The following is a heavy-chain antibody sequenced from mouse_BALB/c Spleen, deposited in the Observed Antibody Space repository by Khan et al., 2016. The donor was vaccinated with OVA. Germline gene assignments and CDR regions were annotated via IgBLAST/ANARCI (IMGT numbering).Heavy chain of an antibody. V-gene: IGHV5-6*01. J-gene: IGHJ3*01. Sequence: EVQVVESGGDLVRPGGSLKLSCAASGFTFSAYGMSWVRQSPDKGLEWVATLNIDGYYTYYPDSLKGRLLISRDNAKNTLYLQMRRLKAEDTAMYYCASHLSGSFAYWGQGTLVTVSA. CDR2: LNIDGYYT. CDR1: GFTFSAYG. CDR3: ASHLSGSFAY. D-gene: IGHD1-3*01.